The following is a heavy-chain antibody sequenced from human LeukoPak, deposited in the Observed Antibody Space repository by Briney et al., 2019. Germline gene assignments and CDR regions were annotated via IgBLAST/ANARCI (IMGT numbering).Heavy chain of an antibody. J-gene: IGHJ4*02. CDR3: ATTIAATGHFFHY. CDR1: EFTFRIFD. V-gene: IGHV3-48*03. D-gene: IGHD6-13*01. Sequence: PGGSLRLSCAASEFTFRIFDMNWVRQAPGKGLEWVSYISSSGSTIYYADSVRGRFTISRDNAKNSLYLQMESLRAEDTAVYYCATTIAATGHFFHYWGQGTLVTVSS. CDR2: ISSSGSTI.